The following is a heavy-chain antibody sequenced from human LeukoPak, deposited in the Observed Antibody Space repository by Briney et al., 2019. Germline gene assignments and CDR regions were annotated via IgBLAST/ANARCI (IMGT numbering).Heavy chain of an antibody. CDR3: ARPGYSSSWSAFDI. V-gene: IGHV3-48*03. CDR1: GFTFSAYD. J-gene: IGHJ3*02. CDR2: ITSSGSTI. Sequence: GGSLRLSCAASGFTFSAYDMNWVRQAPGKGLEWVSHITSSGSTIYYADSVKGRFTISRDNAKNSLYLQMNSLGAEDTAVYYCARPGYSSSWSAFDIWGQGTMVTVSS. D-gene: IGHD6-13*01.